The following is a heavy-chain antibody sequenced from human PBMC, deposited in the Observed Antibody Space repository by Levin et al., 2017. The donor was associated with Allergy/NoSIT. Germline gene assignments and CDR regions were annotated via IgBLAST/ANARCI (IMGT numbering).Heavy chain of an antibody. CDR3: ARDLASEDAT. CDR2: IKHDGSEP. J-gene: IGHJ4*02. D-gene: IGHD1-1*01. CDR1: RFIFSSDW. Sequence: PGGSLRLSCTGSRFIFSSDWMSWVRQAPGKGLEWVAMIKHDGSEPYYVDSVKGRFTISRDNAKTSLFLQMNSLRVEDTAVYYCARDLASEDATWGQGTLVTVSS. V-gene: IGHV3-7*01.